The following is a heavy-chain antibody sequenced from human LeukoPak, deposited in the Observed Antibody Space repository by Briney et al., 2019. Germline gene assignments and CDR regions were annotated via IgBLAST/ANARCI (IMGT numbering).Heavy chain of an antibody. CDR1: GFTFSSYA. J-gene: IGHJ4*02. D-gene: IGHD6-19*01. V-gene: IGHV3-23*01. CDR2: ISGSGGST. CDR3: AKKAAYSSGWYYSGYFDY. Sequence: PGGSLRLSCAASGFTFSSYAMSWVRQAPGKGLEWVSAISGSGGSTYYADSVKGRFTISRDNSQNTLYLQMNSLRAEDTAVYYCAKKAAYSSGWYYSGYFDYWGQGSLVTVSS.